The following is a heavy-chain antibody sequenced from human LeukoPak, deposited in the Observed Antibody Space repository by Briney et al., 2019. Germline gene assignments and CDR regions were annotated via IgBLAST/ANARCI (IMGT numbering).Heavy chain of an antibody. CDR3: ARARYNWNDGGWLDP. CDR2: IYTSGSN. Sequence: PSQTLSLTCTVSGGSISSGTYNWSWLRPPAGKGLKWLGRIYTSGSNNYNPSLKSRVTISVDTSENLFSLMLSSVTAADTAVYYCARARYNWNDGGWLDPWGQGRLISVCS. CDR1: GGSISSGTYN. D-gene: IGHD1-1*01. V-gene: IGHV4-61*02. J-gene: IGHJ5*02.